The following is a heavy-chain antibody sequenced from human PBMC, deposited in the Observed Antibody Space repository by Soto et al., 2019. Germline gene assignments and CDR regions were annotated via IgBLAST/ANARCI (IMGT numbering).Heavy chain of an antibody. D-gene: IGHD3-3*01. CDR1: GGSISSYY. V-gene: IGHV4-59*01. Sequence: PSETLSLTCTVSGGSISSYYWSWIRQPPGKGLEWIGYIYYSGSTNYNPSLKSRVTISVDTSKNQFSLKLSSVTAADTAVYYCARDNPSLPYYDLWSGYRGDNYYMDVWGKGTTVNVSS. J-gene: IGHJ6*03. CDR2: IYYSGST. CDR3: ARDNPSLPYYDLWSGYRGDNYYMDV.